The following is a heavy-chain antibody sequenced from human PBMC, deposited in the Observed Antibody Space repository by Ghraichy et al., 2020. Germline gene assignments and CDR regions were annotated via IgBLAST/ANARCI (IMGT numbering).Heavy chain of an antibody. Sequence: GGSLRLSCAVSGLTSFTYDMSWVRQAPGKGPEWVAAISASGENTEYADSVKGRFTISRDNSNNKVYLQMNSLRLEDTAIYYCARDAHEYVWGKDYPSDFFEDWFDPWGQGTLVTVSS. CDR3: ARDAHEYVWGKDYPSDFFEDWFDP. CDR1: GLTSFTYD. D-gene: IGHD3-16*01. J-gene: IGHJ5*02. V-gene: IGHV3-23*01. CDR2: ISASGENT.